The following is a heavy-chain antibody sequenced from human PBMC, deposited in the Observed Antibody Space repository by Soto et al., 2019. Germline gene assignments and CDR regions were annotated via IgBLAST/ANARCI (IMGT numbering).Heavy chain of an antibody. CDR3: AKESFETITMIYYYYYGMDV. D-gene: IGHD3-22*01. J-gene: IGHJ6*02. CDR1: GFTFSSYA. V-gene: IGHV3-23*01. CDR2: ISGSGGST. Sequence: PGGSLRLSCAASGFTFSSYAMSWVRQAPGKGLERVSAISGSGGSTYYADSVKGRFTISRDNSKNTLYLQMNSLRAEDTAVYYCAKESFETITMIYYYYYGMDVWGQGTTVTVSS.